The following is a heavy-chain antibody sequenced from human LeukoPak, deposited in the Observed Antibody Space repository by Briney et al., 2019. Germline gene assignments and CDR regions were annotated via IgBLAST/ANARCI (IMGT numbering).Heavy chain of an antibody. CDR3: ARGGSSKYAFDI. Sequence: GGSLRLSCAASGFTFINYAMSWVRQAPGKGLEWVSAISGSGDTTYYADSVKGRFTISRDNSKNTLYLQMNSLRAEDTAVYYCARGGSSKYAFDIWGQGTMVTVSS. J-gene: IGHJ3*02. V-gene: IGHV3-23*01. CDR2: ISGSGDTT. CDR1: GFTFINYA. D-gene: IGHD6-13*01.